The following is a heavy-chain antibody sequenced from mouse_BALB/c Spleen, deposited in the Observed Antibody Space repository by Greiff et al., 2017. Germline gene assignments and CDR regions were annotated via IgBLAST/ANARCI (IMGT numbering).Heavy chain of an antibody. V-gene: IGHV1S81*02. CDR3: TRCGNYAMDY. CDR2: INPSNGGT. Sequence: QVHVKQSGAELVKPGASVKLSCKASGYTFTSYYMYWVKQRPGQGLEWIGEINPSNGGTNFNEKFKSKATLTVDKSSSTAYMQLSSLTSEDSAVYYCTRCGNYAMDYWGQGTSVTVSS. D-gene: IGHD1-1*01. J-gene: IGHJ4*01. CDR1: GYTFTSYY.